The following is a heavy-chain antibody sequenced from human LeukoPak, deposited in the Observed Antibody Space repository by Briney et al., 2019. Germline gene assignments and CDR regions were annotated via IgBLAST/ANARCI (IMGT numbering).Heavy chain of an antibody. V-gene: IGHV4-59*01. CDR2: IYYSGAT. CDR3: ATIEKRRNSPYYYYGMDV. J-gene: IGHJ6*02. Sequence: KPSETLSLTCTVSDGSISAYYWSWIRQPPGKGLEWIGYIYYSGATNYNPSLKSRVTISVDTSKNQFSLKLNSVTAADTAVYYCATIEKRRNSPYYYYGMDVWGQGTTVTVSS. CDR1: DGSISAYY. D-gene: IGHD5-24*01.